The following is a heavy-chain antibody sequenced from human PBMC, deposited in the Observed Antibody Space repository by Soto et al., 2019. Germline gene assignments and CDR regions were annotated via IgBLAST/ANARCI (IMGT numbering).Heavy chain of an antibody. J-gene: IGHJ4*02. Sequence: VQLLESGGGVVQPGRSLRLSCAASGFTFSSYAMHWVRQAPGTGLEWVAVISYDGRDKYYPDSVKGRFTISRDNSKNTLYLQMNSLRAEDTAVYYCARSAGGSYPQYDYWGQGTLVTVSS. CDR2: ISYDGRDK. V-gene: IGHV3-30*04. D-gene: IGHD1-26*01. CDR3: ARSAGGSYPQYDY. CDR1: GFTFSSYA.